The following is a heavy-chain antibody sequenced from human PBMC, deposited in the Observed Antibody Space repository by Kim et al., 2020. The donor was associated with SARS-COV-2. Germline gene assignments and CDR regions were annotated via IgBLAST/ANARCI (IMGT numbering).Heavy chain of an antibody. Sequence: SETLSLTCAVYGGSFSGYYWSWIRQPPGKGLEWIGEINHSGSTNYNPSLKSRVTISVDTSKNQFSLKLGSVTAADTAVYYCARNKRRGVLRYFDWFGGMDVWGQGTTVTVSS. CDR2: INHSGST. CDR3: ARNKRRGVLRYFDWFGGMDV. CDR1: GGSFSGYY. D-gene: IGHD3-9*01. V-gene: IGHV4-34*01. J-gene: IGHJ6*02.